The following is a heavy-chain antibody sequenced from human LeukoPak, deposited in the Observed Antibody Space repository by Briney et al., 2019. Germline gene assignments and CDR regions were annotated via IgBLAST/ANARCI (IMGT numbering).Heavy chain of an antibody. Sequence: GSSVKVSCKASEGTFSSYAISWVRQAPGQGLEWMGRIIPIVGTANYAQKFQGRVTITADKSTSTAYMELSSLRSEDTAVYYCARYSSGYSYWYFDLWGRGTLVTVSS. CDR3: ARYSSGYSYWYFDL. CDR1: EGTFSSYA. J-gene: IGHJ2*01. D-gene: IGHD6-19*01. CDR2: IIPIVGTA. V-gene: IGHV1-69*04.